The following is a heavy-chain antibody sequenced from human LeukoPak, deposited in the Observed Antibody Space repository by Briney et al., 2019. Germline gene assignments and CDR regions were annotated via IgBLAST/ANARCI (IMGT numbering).Heavy chain of an antibody. CDR1: GGSISSSSYY. J-gene: IGHJ4*02. CDR2: INHSGST. V-gene: IGHV4-39*07. D-gene: IGHD3-22*01. CDR3: ASGDSSGYSDY. Sequence: PSETLSLTCTVSGGSISSSSYYWGWIRQPPGKGLEWIGEINHSGSTNYNPSLKSRVTISVDTSKNQFSLKLSSVTAADTAVYYCASGDSSGYSDYWGQGTLVTVSS.